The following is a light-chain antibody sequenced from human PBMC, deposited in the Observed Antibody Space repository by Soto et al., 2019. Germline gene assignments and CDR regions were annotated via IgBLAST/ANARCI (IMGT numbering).Light chain of an antibody. CDR1: QSVSSN. Sequence: EIVLTQSPATLSVVTGESATRXXRASQSVSSNLAWYQHKPGQAPWVXTYGASTRATGIPARFSGSGSGTEFILTISSLQPDDCATYYCQQYDSFTWTFGQGTKVDIK. CDR2: GAS. V-gene: IGKV3-15*01. CDR3: QQYDSFTWT. J-gene: IGKJ1*01.